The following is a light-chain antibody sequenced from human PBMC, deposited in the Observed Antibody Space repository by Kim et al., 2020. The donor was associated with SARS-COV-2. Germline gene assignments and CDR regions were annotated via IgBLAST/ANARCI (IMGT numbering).Light chain of an antibody. J-gene: IGLJ3*02. CDR2: LNSDGSH. CDR1: SGHSSYA. Sequence: QLVLTQSPSASTSLGPSVKLTCTLSSGHSSYAIAWHQQQPEKGPRYLMKLNSDGSHNKGDGIPDRFSGSSSGAERYLTISSLQSEDEADYYCQTWGTGIRVFGGGTKLTVL. CDR3: QTWGTGIRV. V-gene: IGLV4-69*01.